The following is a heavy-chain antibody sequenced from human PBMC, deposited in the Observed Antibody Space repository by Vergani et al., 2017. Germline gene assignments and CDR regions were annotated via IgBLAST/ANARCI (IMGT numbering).Heavy chain of an antibody. D-gene: IGHD2-2*01. CDR1: GGSISSGGYY. Sequence: QVQLQESGPGLVKPSQTLSLTCTVSGGSISSGGYYWSWIRQHPGKGLEWIGYIYYSGSTNYNPSLKSRVTISVDTSKNQFSLKLSSVTAADTAVYYCARSVGGYQLLWFDPWGQGTLVTVSS. CDR2: IYYSGST. J-gene: IGHJ5*02. CDR3: ARSVGGYQLLWFDP. V-gene: IGHV4-31*03.